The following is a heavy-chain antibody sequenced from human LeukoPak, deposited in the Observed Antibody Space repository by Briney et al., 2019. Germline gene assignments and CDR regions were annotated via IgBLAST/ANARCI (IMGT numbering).Heavy chain of an antibody. D-gene: IGHD3-16*02. CDR1: GFTFSSYA. CDR2: ISGSGGST. CDR3: AKLTFGGVIVFDY. J-gene: IGHJ4*02. V-gene: IGHV3-23*01. Sequence: GGSLRLSCAASGFTFSSYAMSWVRQAPGKGLEWVSAISGSGGSTYYADSVKGRFTISRDNSKNTPYLQMNSLRAEDTAVYYCAKLTFGGVIVFDYWGQGTLVTVSS.